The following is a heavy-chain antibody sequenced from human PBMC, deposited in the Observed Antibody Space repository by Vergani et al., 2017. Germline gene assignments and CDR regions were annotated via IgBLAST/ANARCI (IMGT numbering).Heavy chain of an antibody. CDR1: GYTFTSYY. CDR3: ARDSTRNYGSGIQENNXFDP. CDR2: INPSGGST. J-gene: IGHJ5*02. V-gene: IGHV1-46*03. D-gene: IGHD3-10*01. Sequence: QVQLVQSGAEVKKPGASVKVSCKASGYTFTSYYMHWVRQAPGQGLEWMGIINPSGGSTSYAQKFQGRVTMTRDTSTSTVYMELSSLRSEDTAVYYCARDSTRNYGSGIQENNXFDPWGQGTLVTVSS.